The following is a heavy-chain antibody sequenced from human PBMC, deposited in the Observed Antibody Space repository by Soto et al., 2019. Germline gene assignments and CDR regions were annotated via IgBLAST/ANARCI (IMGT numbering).Heavy chain of an antibody. V-gene: IGHV4-30-2*01. CDR1: GGSISGGGFS. CDR3: AYYYYGMDV. J-gene: IGHJ6*02. Sequence: SETLSLTCAVSGGSISGGGFSWSWIRQPPGKGLEWIGYILHTGGTQYNPSLKSRVSMSVDKSKNQFSLHLTSVTAADTAVYYCAYYYYGMDVWGQGTTVTVSS. CDR2: ILHTGGT.